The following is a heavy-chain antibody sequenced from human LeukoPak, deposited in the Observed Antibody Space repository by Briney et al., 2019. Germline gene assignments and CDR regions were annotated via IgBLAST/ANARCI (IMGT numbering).Heavy chain of an antibody. CDR1: GGSISSYY. CDR3: ARDARIVPADATYYGMDV. J-gene: IGHJ6*02. V-gene: IGHV4-59*01. CDR2: IYYSGST. D-gene: IGHD2-2*01. Sequence: PSETLSLTCTVSGGSISSYYWSWIRQPPGKGLEWIGYIYYSGSTNYNPSLKSRVTISVDTSKNQFSLKLSSVTAADTAVYYCARDARIVPADATYYGMDVWGQGTTVTVSS.